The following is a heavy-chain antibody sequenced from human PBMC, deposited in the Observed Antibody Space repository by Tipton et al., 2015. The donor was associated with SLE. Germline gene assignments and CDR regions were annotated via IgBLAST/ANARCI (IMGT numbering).Heavy chain of an antibody. Sequence: TLSLTCTVSGGSISSYYWSWIRPPAGKGLEWIGRIYTSGSTNYNPSLKSRVTMSVDTSKNQFSLKLSSVTAADTAVYYCARRMAAAGRGWFDPWGQGTLVTVSS. D-gene: IGHD6-13*01. J-gene: IGHJ5*02. CDR3: ARRMAAAGRGWFDP. V-gene: IGHV4-4*07. CDR2: IYTSGST. CDR1: GGSISSYY.